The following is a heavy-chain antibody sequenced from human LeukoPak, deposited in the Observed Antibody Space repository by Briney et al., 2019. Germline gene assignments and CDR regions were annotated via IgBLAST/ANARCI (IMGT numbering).Heavy chain of an antibody. CDR2: INSDGSST. CDR3: ARDRGYSGYGNNDY. J-gene: IGHJ4*02. D-gene: IGHD5-12*01. CDR1: GFTFSSYW. Sequence: GGPLRLSCAASGFTFSSYWMHWVGQAPGKGLVWVSRINSDGSSTSYPDSVKGRFTISRDNAKNTLYLQMNSLRAEDTAVYYCARDRGYSGYGNNDYWGQGTLVTASS. V-gene: IGHV3-74*01.